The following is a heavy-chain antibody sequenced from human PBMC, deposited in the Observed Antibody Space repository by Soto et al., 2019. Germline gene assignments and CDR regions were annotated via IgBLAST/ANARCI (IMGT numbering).Heavy chain of an antibody. V-gene: IGHV4-34*01. CDR3: ARGVGYSSSWFTFDY. CDR2: INHSGST. J-gene: IGHJ4*02. D-gene: IGHD6-13*01. Sequence: SETLSLTCAVYGGSFSGYYWSWIRQPPGKGLEWIGEINHSGSTNYNPSLKSRVTISVDTSKSQFSLKLSSVTAADTAVYYCARGVGYSSSWFTFDYWGQGTLVTVSS. CDR1: GGSFSGYY.